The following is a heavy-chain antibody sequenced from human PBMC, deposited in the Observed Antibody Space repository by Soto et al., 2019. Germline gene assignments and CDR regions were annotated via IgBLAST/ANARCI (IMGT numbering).Heavy chain of an antibody. CDR2: VYSRGIT. J-gene: IGHJ4*03. V-gene: IGHV4-39*02. Sequence: KPSETLSLSCPVSGSSITSRSYYWGWIRQPPGKGLEWIGSVYSRGITYYNPSLKSRVTISIDTSENHFSLRLSSVTAADTAVYYCAMTPGLPPGGSFDSWGHGTLVTVSS. D-gene: IGHD4-17*01. CDR1: GSSITSRSYY. CDR3: AMTPGLPPGGSFDS.